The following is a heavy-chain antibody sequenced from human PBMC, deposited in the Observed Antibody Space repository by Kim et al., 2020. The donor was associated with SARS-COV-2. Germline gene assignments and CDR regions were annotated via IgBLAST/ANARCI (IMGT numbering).Heavy chain of an antibody. V-gene: IGHV3-15*01. CDR1: GFTFSNAW. CDR2: IKSKTDGGTT. J-gene: IGHJ4*02. D-gene: IGHD5-12*01. CDR3: TTDSVRGYSGYEHLGPTVDY. Sequence: GGSLRLSCAASGFTFSNAWMSWVRQAPGKGLEWVGRIKSKTDGGTTDYAAPVKGRFTISRDDSKNTLYLQMNSLKTEDTAVYYCTTDSVRGYSGYEHLGPTVDYWGQGTLVTVSS.